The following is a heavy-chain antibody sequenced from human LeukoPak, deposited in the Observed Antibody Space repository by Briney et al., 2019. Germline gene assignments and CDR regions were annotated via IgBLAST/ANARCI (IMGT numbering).Heavy chain of an antibody. CDR3: ARLSSSSNDAFDI. CDR2: IYYSGST. Sequence: SETLSLTCTVSGGSISSSSYYWGWIRQPPGKGLEWIGSIYYSGSTYYSPSLKTRVTISVDTSKNQFSLKLSSVTAADTAVYYCARLSSSSNDAFDIWGQGTMVTVSS. J-gene: IGHJ3*02. D-gene: IGHD6-13*01. V-gene: IGHV4-39*01. CDR1: GGSISSSSYY.